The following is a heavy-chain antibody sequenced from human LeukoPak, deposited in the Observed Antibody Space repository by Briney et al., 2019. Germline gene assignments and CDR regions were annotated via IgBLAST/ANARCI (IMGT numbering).Heavy chain of an antibody. V-gene: IGHV3-48*02. J-gene: IGHJ4*02. CDR1: GFTLNRFS. CDR3: ARDDSWAFDY. Sequence: GGSLTLFCTASGFTLNRFSVNWVPQAPGKGLEWVAYIRTSSGGIYYADSVKGRFTISTDTAKNSLYLEMNNLKDGDTAVYYCARDDSWAFDYWGQGTLVTVSS. CDR2: IRTSSGGI. D-gene: IGHD2-21*02.